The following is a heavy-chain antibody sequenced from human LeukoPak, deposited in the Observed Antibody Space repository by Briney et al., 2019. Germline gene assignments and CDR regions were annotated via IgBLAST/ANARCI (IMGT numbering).Heavy chain of an antibody. J-gene: IGHJ4*02. CDR2: ISGIGGTT. Sequence: GGSLRLSCAVSGFTVSDNYMSWVRQAPGKGLEWVSSISGIGGTTYYADSVKGRFTISRDNSKDTLYLQMNSLRAEDTAVYYCAKGGSGTYLSYFEFWGQGTLVTVSS. V-gene: IGHV3-23*01. CDR3: AKGGSGTYLSYFEF. CDR1: GFTVSDNY. D-gene: IGHD1-26*01.